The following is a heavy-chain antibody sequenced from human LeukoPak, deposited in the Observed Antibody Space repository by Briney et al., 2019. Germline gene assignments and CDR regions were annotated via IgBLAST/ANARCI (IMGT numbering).Heavy chain of an antibody. CDR3: ATLGYCSSSSCYDRTNDY. Sequence: SETLSLTCTVSGASISSYYWSWIRQPPGKGLEWIGSIYYSGSTYYNPSLKSRVTISVDTSKNQFSLKLSSVTAADTAVYYCATLGYCSSSSCYDRTNDYWGQGTLVTVSS. J-gene: IGHJ4*02. CDR2: IYYSGST. CDR1: GASISSYY. V-gene: IGHV4-59*05. D-gene: IGHD2-2*01.